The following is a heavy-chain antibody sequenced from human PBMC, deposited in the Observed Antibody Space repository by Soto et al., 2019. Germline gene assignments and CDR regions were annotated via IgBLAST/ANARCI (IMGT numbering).Heavy chain of an antibody. Sequence: SETLSLTCTVSGGSISSGGYYWSWIRQHPGKGLEWIGYIYYSGSTYYNPSLKSRVTISVDTSKNQFSLKLSSVTAADTAVYYCARWHYYDSSGYPDAFAIWGQGTMVTVSS. V-gene: IGHV4-31*03. J-gene: IGHJ3*02. CDR1: GGSISSGGYY. CDR3: ARWHYYDSSGYPDAFAI. CDR2: IYYSGST. D-gene: IGHD3-22*01.